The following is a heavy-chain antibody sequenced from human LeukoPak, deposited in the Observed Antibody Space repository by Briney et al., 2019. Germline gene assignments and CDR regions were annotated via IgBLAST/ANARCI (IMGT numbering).Heavy chain of an antibody. CDR3: ARDLIAAAGIPYYGMDV. CDR1: GGAFSSYA. D-gene: IGHD6-13*01. Sequence: SVKVSCKASGGAFSSYAISWVRQAPGQGLEWMGRIIPILGIANYAQKFQGRVTITADKSTSTAYMELSSLRSEDTAVYYCARDLIAAAGIPYYGMDVWGQGTTVTVSS. J-gene: IGHJ6*02. V-gene: IGHV1-69*04. CDR2: IIPILGIA.